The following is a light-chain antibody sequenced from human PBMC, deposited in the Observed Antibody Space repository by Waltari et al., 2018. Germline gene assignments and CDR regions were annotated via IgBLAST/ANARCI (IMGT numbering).Light chain of an antibody. CDR1: SSDVGAFNY. CDR3: SSYSRSSALRV. Sequence: QSALTQPASVSGSPGQSITISCTGTSSDVGAFNYVSWYQQHPGKAPKLIIYDVTNRPSGVSSRFSASKFGNMASLTISGLQADDEADYYCSSYSRSSALRVFGGGTKLTVL. J-gene: IGLJ3*02. V-gene: IGLV2-14*03. CDR2: DVT.